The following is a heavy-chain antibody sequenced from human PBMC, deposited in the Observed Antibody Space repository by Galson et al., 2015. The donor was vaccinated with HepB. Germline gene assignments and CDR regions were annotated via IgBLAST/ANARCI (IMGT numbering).Heavy chain of an antibody. CDR3: ARDPGGYDPWYYGMDV. Sequence: SLRLSCAASGFTFSSYWMSWVRQAPGKGLEWVANIKQDGSEKYYVDSVKGRFTISRDNAKNSLYLQMNSLRAEDTAVYYCARDPGGYDPWYYGMDVWGQGTTVTVSS. CDR1: GFTFSSYW. J-gene: IGHJ6*02. CDR2: IKQDGSEK. D-gene: IGHD5-12*01. V-gene: IGHV3-7*03.